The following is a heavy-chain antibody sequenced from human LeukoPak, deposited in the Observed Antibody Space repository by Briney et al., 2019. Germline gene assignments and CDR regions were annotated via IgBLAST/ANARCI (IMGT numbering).Heavy chain of an antibody. CDR3: ARDFYDSSGAWSFDI. CDR1: GYTFTGYY. J-gene: IGHJ3*02. CDR2: INPNSGNT. D-gene: IGHD3-22*01. Sequence: ASVKVSCKASGYTFTGYYMHWVRQAPGQRLEWMGWINPNSGNTGYAQKFQGRVTMTRNTSISTAYMELSSLRSEDTAVYYCARDFYDSSGAWSFDIWGQGTMVTVSS. V-gene: IGHV1-8*02.